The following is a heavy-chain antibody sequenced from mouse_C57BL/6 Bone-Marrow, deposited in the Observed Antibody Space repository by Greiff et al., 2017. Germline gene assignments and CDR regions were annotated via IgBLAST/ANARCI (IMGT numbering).Heavy chain of an antibody. CDR2: INPNNGGT. CDR3: ASPPYYGRRAWFAY. CDR1: GYTFTDYN. V-gene: IGHV1-22*01. D-gene: IGHD1-1*01. Sequence: VQLQQSGPELVKPGASVKMSCKASGYTFTDYNMHWVKQSHGKSLEWIGYINPNNGGTSYNQKFKGKATLTVNKSSSTAYMELRSLTSEDSAVYYCASPPYYGRRAWFAYWGQGTLVTVSA. J-gene: IGHJ3*01.